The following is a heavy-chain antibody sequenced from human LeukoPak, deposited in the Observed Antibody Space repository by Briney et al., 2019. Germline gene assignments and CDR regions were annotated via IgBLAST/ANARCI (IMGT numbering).Heavy chain of an antibody. CDR3: ARAGSFGDYDAFDI. D-gene: IGHD4-17*01. CDR2: INHSGFT. CDR1: GGSFSAYY. J-gene: IGHJ3*02. V-gene: IGHV4-34*01. Sequence: PSETLSLTCAVYGGSFSAYYWSWIRQPPGKGLEWIGEINHSGFTNYNPSLKSRVTISVDTSKNQFSLRLSSVTAADTAVYYCARAGSFGDYDAFDIWGQGTMVTVSS.